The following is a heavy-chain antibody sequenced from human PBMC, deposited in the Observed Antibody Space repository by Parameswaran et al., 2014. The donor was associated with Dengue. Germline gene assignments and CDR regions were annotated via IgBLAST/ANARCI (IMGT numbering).Heavy chain of an antibody. J-gene: IGHJ4*02. D-gene: IGHD2-15*01. CDR2: ISWNSGSI. CDR3: AKDRGVVSCSGGSCYSRVFDY. V-gene: IGHV3-9*01. Sequence: WIRQPPGKGLEWVSGISWNSGSIGYADSVKGRFTISRDNAKNSLYLQMNSLRAEDTALYYCAKDRGVVSCSGGSCYSRVFDYWGQGTLVTVSS.